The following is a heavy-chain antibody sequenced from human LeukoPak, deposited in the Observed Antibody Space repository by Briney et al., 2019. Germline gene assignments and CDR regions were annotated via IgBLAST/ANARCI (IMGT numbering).Heavy chain of an antibody. CDR1: GFTFSSYW. J-gene: IGHJ6*03. CDR2: IKQDGSEK. V-gene: IGHV3-7*01. CDR3: ARDRGDFWSGYYTGLYYYYYYYMDV. D-gene: IGHD3-3*01. Sequence: GGSLRLSCAASGFTFSSYWMSWVRQAPGKGLEWVANIKQDGSEKYYVDSVKGRFTISRDNAKNSLFLQMNSLRAEDTAVYYCARDRGDFWSGYYTGLYYYYYYYMDVWGKGTTVTVSS.